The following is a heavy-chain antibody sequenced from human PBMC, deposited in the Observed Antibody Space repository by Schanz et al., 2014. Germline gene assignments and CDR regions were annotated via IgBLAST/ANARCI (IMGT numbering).Heavy chain of an antibody. J-gene: IGHJ4*02. Sequence: QVRLVESGGGVVQPGRSLRLSCAASGFTLSSYGMHWVRQAPGKGLEWVAFINSDGTKRFYADSVKSRFTISRDNSRNTLYLQMNSLRAEDTAVYYCARGLIAAAGGAFDYWGQGTLVTVSS. V-gene: IGHV3-33*08. CDR3: ARGLIAAAGGAFDY. D-gene: IGHD6-13*01. CDR2: INSDGTKR. CDR1: GFTLSSYG.